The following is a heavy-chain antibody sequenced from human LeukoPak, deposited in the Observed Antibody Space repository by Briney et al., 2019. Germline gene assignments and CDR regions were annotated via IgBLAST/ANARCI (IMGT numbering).Heavy chain of an antibody. CDR2: INTNTGNP. Sequence: GASVRVSCKASGYPFTSYAMNWVRQAPGQGLEWMGWINTNTGNPTYAQGFTGRFVFSLDTSVSTAYLQISSLKAEDTAVYFCARDQESSTFDSWGQGTLVAVSS. D-gene: IGHD3-10*01. J-gene: IGHJ4*02. V-gene: IGHV7-4-1*02. CDR1: GYPFTSYA. CDR3: ARDQESSTFDS.